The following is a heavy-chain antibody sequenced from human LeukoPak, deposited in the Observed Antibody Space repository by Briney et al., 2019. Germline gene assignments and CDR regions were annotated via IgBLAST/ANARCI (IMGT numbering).Heavy chain of an antibody. V-gene: IGHV3-23*01. CDR3: ARAPMEDSWYIHFDY. D-gene: IGHD6-13*01. CDR2: ITNTGGDT. J-gene: IGHJ4*02. Sequence: GGSLRLSCVASGFTFSNSAMSCVRQAPGKGLEWVSAITNTGGDTYYADSVKGRFTISRDNSENTLYLQINSLRGEDTAIYYCARAPMEDSWYIHFDYWGQGTQVTVST. CDR1: GFTFSNSA.